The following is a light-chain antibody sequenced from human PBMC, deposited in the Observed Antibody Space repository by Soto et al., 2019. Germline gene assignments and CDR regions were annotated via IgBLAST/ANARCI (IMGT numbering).Light chain of an antibody. CDR1: SSNIGRNY. V-gene: IGLV1-47*02. Sequence: QSVLSHPPPASGTPGQRVTISCSGSSSNIGRNYIYWYQQLPGTAPKLLIYGNTQRPSGVPDRFSGSKSGTSVSLAISGLRSEDEADYYCAAWDDSLRGYVFGTGTKVTVL. J-gene: IGLJ1*01. CDR2: GNT. CDR3: AAWDDSLRGYV.